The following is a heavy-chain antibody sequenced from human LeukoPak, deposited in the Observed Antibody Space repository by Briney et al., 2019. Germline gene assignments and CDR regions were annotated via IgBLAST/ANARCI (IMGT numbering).Heavy chain of an antibody. CDR3: AKAPVATALRGDYFDY. V-gene: IGHV3-23*01. Sequence: PGGSLRLSCAASGFTFSSYAMGWVRQAPGKGLEWVSGISGSGANTYYADSVKGRFTISRDNSKNTLYLQMNNLRAEDTAVYYCAKAPVATALRGDYFDYWGQGTLVTVSS. D-gene: IGHD5-12*01. CDR1: GFTFSSYA. CDR2: ISGSGANT. J-gene: IGHJ4*02.